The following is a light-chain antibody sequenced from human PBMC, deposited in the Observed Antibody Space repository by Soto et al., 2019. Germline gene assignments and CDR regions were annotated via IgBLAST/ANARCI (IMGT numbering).Light chain of an antibody. CDR2: TNN. CDR1: TSNIGSNT. J-gene: IGLJ3*02. V-gene: IGLV1-44*01. CDR3: AAWDDSLTGPV. Sequence: QAVVTQPPSASGTPGQRVAISCSGSTSNIGSNTVSWFQQLPGTAPKLLIFTNNKRPSGVSDRFSGSKSGTSASLAISGLQSGDEADYYCAAWDDSLTGPVFGGGTKVTVL.